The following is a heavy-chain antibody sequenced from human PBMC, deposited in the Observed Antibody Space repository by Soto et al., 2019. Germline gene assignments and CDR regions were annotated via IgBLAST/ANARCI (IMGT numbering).Heavy chain of an antibody. CDR2: IKQDGSEK. Sequence: GGSLRLSCAASGFTFSSYWMSWVRQAPGKGLEWVANIKQDGSEKYYVDSVKGRFTISRDNAKNSLYLQMNSLRAEDTAVYYCARDPGSTSYPKNWFDPWGQGTLVTVS. D-gene: IGHD2-2*01. J-gene: IGHJ5*02. V-gene: IGHV3-7*01. CDR3: ARDPGSTSYPKNWFDP. CDR1: GFTFSSYW.